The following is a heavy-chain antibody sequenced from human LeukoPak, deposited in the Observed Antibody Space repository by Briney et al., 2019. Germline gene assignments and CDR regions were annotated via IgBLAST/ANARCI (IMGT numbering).Heavy chain of an antibody. Sequence: SETLSLTCTVSGGSISTYYWNWIRQPPGQGLEWIGYIYYSGSTNYNPSLKSRVTISVDTSKNQFSLKLNSVTAADTAVYYCARSGVYSSSWSLWGQGTLVTVSS. CDR2: IYYSGST. V-gene: IGHV4-59*01. CDR1: GGSISTYY. J-gene: IGHJ4*02. CDR3: ARSGVYSSSWSL. D-gene: IGHD6-13*01.